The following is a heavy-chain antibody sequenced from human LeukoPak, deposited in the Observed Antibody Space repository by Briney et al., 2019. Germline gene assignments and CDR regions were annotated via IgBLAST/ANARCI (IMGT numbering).Heavy chain of an antibody. D-gene: IGHD1-1*01. CDR1: GFTFSSYA. CDR2: ISYDGSNK. CDR3: ARDWYNSPLDY. J-gene: IGHJ4*02. V-gene: IGHV3-30-3*01. Sequence: GRSLRLSCAASGFTFSSYATNWVRQAPGKGLEWVAVISYDGSNKNYADSVKGRFTISKDNSKNTLYLQMNSLRAEDTAVYYCARDWYNSPLDYWGRGTLVTVSS.